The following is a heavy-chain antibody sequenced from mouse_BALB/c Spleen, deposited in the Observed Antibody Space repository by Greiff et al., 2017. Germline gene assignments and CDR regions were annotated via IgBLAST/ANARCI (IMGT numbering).Heavy chain of an antibody. CDR2: IYPGDGDT. V-gene: IGHV1-82*01. CDR3: ARGEVTTADY. J-gene: IGHJ2*01. D-gene: IGHD1-2*01. Sequence: QVQLQQSGPELVKPGASVKISCKASGYAFSSSWMNWVKQRPGQCLEWIGRIYPGDGDTNYNGKFKGKATLTADKSSSTAYMQLSSLTSVDSAVYFCARGEVTTADYWGQGTTLTVSS. CDR1: GYAFSSSW.